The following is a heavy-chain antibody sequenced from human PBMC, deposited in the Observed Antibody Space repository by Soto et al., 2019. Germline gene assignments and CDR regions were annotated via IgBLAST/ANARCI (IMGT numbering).Heavy chain of an antibody. D-gene: IGHD1-26*01. Sequence: SETLSLTCSVSGDSISTEGYYWSWIRQHPGKGLEWIGYIYYSGLTSYNPSLKSRVTISRATSKNQFYLKLSSVTAADTPVYYCARSRSYYVEDFQKWGQGTLVTVSS. CDR1: GDSISTEGYY. CDR3: ARSRSYYVEDFQK. CDR2: IYYSGLT. V-gene: IGHV4-31*03. J-gene: IGHJ1*01.